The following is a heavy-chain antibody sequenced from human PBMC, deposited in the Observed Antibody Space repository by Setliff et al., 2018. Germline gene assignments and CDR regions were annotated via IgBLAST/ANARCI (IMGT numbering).Heavy chain of an antibody. V-gene: IGHV3-66*02. CDR1: GLTVSNDF. J-gene: IGHJ4*02. CDR2: IYNIGET. CDR3: ARTCSGSGCYAGLES. Sequence: GGSLRLSCVVSGLTVSNDFMGWVRQAPGKGLEWVSVIYNIGETRYADSVKGRFTISRDNSKNTLYLQMNSLRPEDTAVYYCARTCSGSGCYAGLESWGQGTPVTVSS. D-gene: IGHD2-15*01.